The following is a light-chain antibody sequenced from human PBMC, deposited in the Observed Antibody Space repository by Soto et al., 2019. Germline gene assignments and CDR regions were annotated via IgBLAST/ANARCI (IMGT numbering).Light chain of an antibody. Sequence: EIVLTQSPGTLSLSPGERATLSCRASQSVSTTYLAWYQQKPGQAPSLLISGASSRATGIPDRFSGSGSGTHFTLTISRLEPEDFAVYYCQQYGSSPLTFGGGTKVEIK. J-gene: IGKJ4*01. CDR1: QSVSTTY. CDR2: GAS. CDR3: QQYGSSPLT. V-gene: IGKV3-20*01.